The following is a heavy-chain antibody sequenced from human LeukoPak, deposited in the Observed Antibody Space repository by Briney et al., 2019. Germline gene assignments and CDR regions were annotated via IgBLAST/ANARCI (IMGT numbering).Heavy chain of an antibody. D-gene: IGHD3-22*01. V-gene: IGHV5-10-1*01. J-gene: IGHJ4*02. CDR2: IDPSGSYT. CDR3: ARHLRAKGGIVVVNTFFDY. Sequence: GESLKISCKGSGYSFTSYWISWVRQMPGKGLEWMGGIDPSGSYTNYSPSFQGHVTISADKSISTAYLQWSSLKASDTAMYYCARHLRAKGGIVVVNTFFDYWGQGTLVTVSS. CDR1: GYSFTSYW.